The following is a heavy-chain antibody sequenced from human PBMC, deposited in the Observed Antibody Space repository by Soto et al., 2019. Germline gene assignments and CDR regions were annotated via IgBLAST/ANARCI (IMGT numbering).Heavy chain of an antibody. J-gene: IGHJ4*02. Sequence: GSLRLSCAASGFTLSSHAMSWVRQAPGKGLEWVSAISGSGGSTYYADSVKGRFTISRDNSKNTLYLQMNSLRAEDTAVYYCAKDPRAYQLNAFDYWGQGTLVTVSS. CDR3: AKDPRAYQLNAFDY. V-gene: IGHV3-23*01. D-gene: IGHD2-2*01. CDR2: ISGSGGST. CDR1: GFTLSSHA.